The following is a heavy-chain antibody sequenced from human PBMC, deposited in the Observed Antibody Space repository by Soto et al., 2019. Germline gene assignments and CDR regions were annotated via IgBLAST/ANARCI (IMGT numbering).Heavy chain of an antibody. V-gene: IGHV2-5*02. D-gene: IGHD6-19*01. CDR2: IYWDDDK. Sequence: QITLKESGPTLVKPTQTLTLTCTFSGFSLSTSGVGVGWIRQPPGKALEWLALIYWDDDKRYSPSLKSRLTXTXVTSKNQVVLTMTNMDPVDTATYFCAHRHTSGWYYYWGQGTLVTVSS. CDR1: GFSLSTSGVG. CDR3: AHRHTSGWYYY. J-gene: IGHJ4*02.